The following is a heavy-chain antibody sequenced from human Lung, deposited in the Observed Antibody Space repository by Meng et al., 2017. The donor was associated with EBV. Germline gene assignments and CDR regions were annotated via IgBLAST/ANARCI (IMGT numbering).Heavy chain of an antibody. CDR2: INTGNGET. CDR3: ASRPGIAVAGFDY. J-gene: IGHJ4*02. D-gene: IGHD6-19*01. Sequence: QVQIVQSGTEVKKPGATVEVSCKASGYTFTSYAMNWVRQAPGQRLEWMGWINTGNGETKYSQKFQGRVTLTRDTSASTAYMELSSLRSEDTAVYYCASRPGIAVAGFDYWGQGTLVTVSS. V-gene: IGHV1-3*04. CDR1: GYTFTSYA.